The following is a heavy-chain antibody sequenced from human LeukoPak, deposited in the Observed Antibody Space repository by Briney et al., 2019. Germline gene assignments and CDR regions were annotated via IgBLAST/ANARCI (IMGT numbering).Heavy chain of an antibody. J-gene: IGHJ3*02. V-gene: IGHV4-59*01. Sequence: SETLSLTCNVSGGSISTYYWSWIRQPPGKGLEWIGYVYYRGNTNYNPSLKSRVTMSVDTSKNQFSLELSSLTAADAAVHYCARSPSGYCSSTSCYVAFDIWGQGTMVTVS. CDR1: GGSISTYY. D-gene: IGHD2-2*01. CDR3: ARSPSGYCSSTSCYVAFDI. CDR2: VYYRGNT.